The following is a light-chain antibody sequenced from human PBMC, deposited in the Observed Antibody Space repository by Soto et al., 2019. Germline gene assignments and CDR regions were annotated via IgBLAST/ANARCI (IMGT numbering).Light chain of an antibody. V-gene: IGLV2-11*01. Sequence: QAMLTHPGSVSWSPGQAITISCTGTSSDVGGYNYVSWYQQHPGKAPKLMIFDVSERPSGVPDRFSGSKTGNTASLTISGLQAENEADYYCCSYAGSPYVCGTGTKFTAL. J-gene: IGLJ1*01. CDR3: CSYAGSPYV. CDR2: DVS. CDR1: SSDVGGYNY.